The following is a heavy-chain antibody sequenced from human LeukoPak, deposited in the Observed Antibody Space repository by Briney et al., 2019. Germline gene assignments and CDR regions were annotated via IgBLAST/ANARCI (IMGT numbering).Heavy chain of an antibody. CDR3: ARSSSVTIPGYYFDY. CDR1: GYSISSGYY. J-gene: IGHJ4*02. CDR2: IYHSGST. D-gene: IGHD2-21*01. V-gene: IGHV4-38-2*02. Sequence: SETLSLTCTVSGYSISSGYYWGWIRQPPEKRLEWIGSIYHSGSTYYNPSLKSRVTISVDTSKNQFSLKLNSVTAADTAVYYCARSSSVTIPGYYFDYWGQGTLVTVSS.